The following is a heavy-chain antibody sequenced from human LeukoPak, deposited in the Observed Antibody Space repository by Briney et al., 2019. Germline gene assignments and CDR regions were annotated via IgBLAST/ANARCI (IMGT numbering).Heavy chain of an antibody. V-gene: IGHV4-61*02. D-gene: IGHD1-26*01. CDR2: IYTSGST. J-gene: IGHJ4*02. CDR3: ARGGSYLDY. CDR1: GGSINSGSYY. Sequence: SETLSLTCTVSGGSINSGSYYWSWIRQPAGKGLEWFGRIYTSGSTNYNPSLKSRVTISVDTSKNQFSLKLSSVTAADTAVYYCARGGSYLDYWGQGSLVTVSS.